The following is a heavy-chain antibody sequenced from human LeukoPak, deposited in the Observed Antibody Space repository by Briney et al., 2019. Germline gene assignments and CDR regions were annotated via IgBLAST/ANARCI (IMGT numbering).Heavy chain of an antibody. V-gene: IGHV4-39*01. J-gene: IGHJ5*02. Sequence: SETLSLTCTASGGSITNTNYYWAWVRQPPGKGLEWLGNIFYNGGPYFNPSLKSRVAISVDTSKNQFSLKLSSVTAADTAVYYCARHKWDLPHNWFDPWGQGTLVTVSS. D-gene: IGHD1-26*01. CDR3: ARHKWDLPHNWFDP. CDR1: GGSITNTNYY. CDR2: IFYNGGP.